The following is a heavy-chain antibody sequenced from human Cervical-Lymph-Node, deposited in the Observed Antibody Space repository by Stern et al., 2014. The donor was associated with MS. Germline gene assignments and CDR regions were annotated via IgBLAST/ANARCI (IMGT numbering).Heavy chain of an antibody. CDR1: GFTFSTYW. Sequence: EVQLVESGGVLVQPGGSLRLSCAASGFTFSTYWMHWVRQAPGKGLVWGSRINSDESSTTYADSVKGRFSISRDNDKNTLYLQMNSLRAEDTAVYYCARGVMVAATYAYDIWGQGTMVTISS. CDR2: INSDESST. CDR3: ARGVMVAATYAYDI. V-gene: IGHV3-74*01. J-gene: IGHJ3*02. D-gene: IGHD2-15*01.